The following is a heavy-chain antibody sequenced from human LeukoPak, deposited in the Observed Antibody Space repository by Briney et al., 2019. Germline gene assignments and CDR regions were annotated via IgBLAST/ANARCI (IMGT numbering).Heavy chain of an antibody. CDR3: ARVRFVEFFDY. J-gene: IGHJ4*02. V-gene: IGHV3-53*01. D-gene: IGHD3-3*01. CDR2: IYGEGSGGST. CDR1: GFTVSNSY. Sequence: QPGGSLRLSCAASGFTVSNSYMSWVRQTPGKGLEWISVIYGEGSGGSTYYAESMKGRFTISRDNSKNTVYLQMNSLRAEDTAVYFCARVRFVEFFDYWGQGTLVTVSS.